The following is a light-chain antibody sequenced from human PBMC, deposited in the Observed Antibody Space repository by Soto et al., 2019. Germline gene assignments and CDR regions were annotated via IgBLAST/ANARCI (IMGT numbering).Light chain of an antibody. V-gene: IGKV1-39*01. CDR2: TAS. Sequence: DIQMTQSPSSLSASVGDRVTITCRASQSISNFLNWYQQTPGKAPKLLISTASTLQTGVPSRFDGSGSGTDFTLAINNLQPEDFATYYCQQSYITSITFGQGTRLEIK. CDR3: QQSYITSIT. CDR1: QSISNF. J-gene: IGKJ5*01.